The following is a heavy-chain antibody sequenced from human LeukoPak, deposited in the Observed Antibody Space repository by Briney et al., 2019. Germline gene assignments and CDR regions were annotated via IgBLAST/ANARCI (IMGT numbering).Heavy chain of an antibody. D-gene: IGHD2-2*01. Sequence: ASVKVSCKASGYTFTSYGISWVRQAPGQGLEWMGWISAYNGNTNYAQKLQGRVTMATDTSTSTAYMELRSLRSDDTAVYYCARVRGAVVVPAATYDFDYWGQGTLVTVSS. V-gene: IGHV1-18*01. J-gene: IGHJ4*02. CDR2: ISAYNGNT. CDR3: ARVRGAVVVPAATYDFDY. CDR1: GYTFTSYG.